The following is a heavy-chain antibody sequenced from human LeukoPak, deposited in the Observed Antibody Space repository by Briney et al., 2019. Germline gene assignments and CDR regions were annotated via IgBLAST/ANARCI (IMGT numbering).Heavy chain of an antibody. CDR3: ARVFRAVAYD. D-gene: IGHD6-19*01. J-gene: IGHJ4*02. Sequence: GGALRLSCAASGFAFSSYAMSWGRQAPGKGLEWVSSISSSSSYIYYADSVKGRFTISRDNAKNSLYLRMNSLRAEDTAVYYCARVFRAVAYDWGQGTLVTVSS. CDR2: ISSSSSYI. CDR1: GFAFSSYA. V-gene: IGHV3-21*01.